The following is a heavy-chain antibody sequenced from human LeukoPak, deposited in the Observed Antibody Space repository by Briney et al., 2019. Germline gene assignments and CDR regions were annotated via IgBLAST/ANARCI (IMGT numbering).Heavy chain of an antibody. CDR3: AKELRFVAAAGRPFDY. J-gene: IGHJ4*02. CDR2: IRYDGSNK. CDR1: GFTFSSYG. V-gene: IGHV3-30*02. Sequence: GGSLRLSCAASGFTFSSYGMHWVRQAPGKGLEWVAFIRYDGSNKYYADSVKGRFTISRDNSKNTLYLRMNSLRAEDTAVYYCAKELRFVAAAGRPFDYWGQGTLVTVSS. D-gene: IGHD6-13*01.